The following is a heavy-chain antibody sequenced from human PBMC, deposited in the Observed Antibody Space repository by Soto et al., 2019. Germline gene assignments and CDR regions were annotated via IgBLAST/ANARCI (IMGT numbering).Heavy chain of an antibody. CDR3: ARVRGYTYGFDPRYYFDY. CDR2: IYYSGST. J-gene: IGHJ4*02. V-gene: IGHV4-59*01. CDR1: GGSISSYY. D-gene: IGHD5-18*01. Sequence: SETLSLTCTVSGGSISSYYWSWIRQPPGKGLEWIGYIYYSGSTNYNPSLASRVAIEVDTSKNQFSVKLSSVTAADTAVYFCARVRGYTYGFDPRYYFDYWGQGTLVTVSS.